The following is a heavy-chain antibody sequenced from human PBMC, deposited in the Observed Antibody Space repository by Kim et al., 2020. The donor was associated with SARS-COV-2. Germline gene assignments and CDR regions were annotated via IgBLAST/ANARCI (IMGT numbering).Heavy chain of an antibody. V-gene: IGHV3-21*01. Sequence: GGSLRLSCAASGFTFSSYSMNWVRQAPGKGLEWVSSISSSSSYIYYADSVKGRFTISRDNAKNSLYLQMNSLRAEDTAVYYCARDPGPVVVIAIQGVPWGQGTLVTVSS. CDR1: GFTFSSYS. CDR3: ARDPGPVVVIAIQGVP. D-gene: IGHD2-21*01. CDR2: ISSSSSYI. J-gene: IGHJ4*02.